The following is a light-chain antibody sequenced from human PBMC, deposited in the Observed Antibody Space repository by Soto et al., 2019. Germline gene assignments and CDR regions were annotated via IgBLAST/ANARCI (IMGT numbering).Light chain of an antibody. CDR3: QYYGNSRIT. CDR2: GAS. V-gene: IGKV3-20*01. CDR1: QSVSSSY. J-gene: IGKJ5*01. Sequence: EIVWTQSPATLSLSPGERATLSCRASQSVSSSYLAWYQQKPGQAPRLLIYGASSRATGIPDRFSGSGSETDFTLTINRLEPEDFEVYYCQYYGNSRITFGQGTRLEIK.